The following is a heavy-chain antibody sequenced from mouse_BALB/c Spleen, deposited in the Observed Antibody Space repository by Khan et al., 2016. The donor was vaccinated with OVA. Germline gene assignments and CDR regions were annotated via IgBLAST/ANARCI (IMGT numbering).Heavy chain of an antibody. Sequence: QVQLKESGPGLVAPSQSLSITCTISGFSLTSYGVHWVRQPPGKGLEWLVVIWSDGRTTYNSALKSRLSISKDNSKSQVFLRMNSLQTDDTAMDYCARHGYYGNYGPYFDVWGAGTTVTVSS. D-gene: IGHD2-1*01. CDR1: GFSLTSYG. V-gene: IGHV2-6-1*01. CDR3: ARHGYYGNYGPYFDV. J-gene: IGHJ1*01. CDR2: IWSDGRT.